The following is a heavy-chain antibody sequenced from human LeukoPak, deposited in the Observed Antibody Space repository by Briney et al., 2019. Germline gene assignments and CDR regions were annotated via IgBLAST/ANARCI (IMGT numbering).Heavy chain of an antibody. CDR3: ARHGLSDDYVWGSYRPQPDY. Sequence: GESLKISCKGSGYSFTSYWIGWVRQMPGKGLEWMGIIYPGDSDTRYSPSFQGQVTISADKSISTAYLQWSSLKASDTAMYYCARHGLSDDYVWGSYRPQPDYWGQGTLVTVSS. V-gene: IGHV5-51*01. J-gene: IGHJ4*02. D-gene: IGHD3-16*02. CDR1: GYSFTSYW. CDR2: IYPGDSDT.